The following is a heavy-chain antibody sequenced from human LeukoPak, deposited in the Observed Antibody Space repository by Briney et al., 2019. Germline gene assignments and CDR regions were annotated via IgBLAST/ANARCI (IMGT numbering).Heavy chain of an antibody. D-gene: IGHD2-2*01. CDR3: ARSLPAALYYFDY. V-gene: IGHV3-21*01. J-gene: IGHJ4*02. Sequence: GGSLRLSCAASGFTFSSYSMNWVRQAPGKGLEWVSSISSSSYIYYADSVKGRFTISRDNAKNSLYLQMNSLRAEDTAVYYCARSLPAALYYFDYWGQGTLVTVSS. CDR1: GFTFSSYS. CDR2: ISSSSYI.